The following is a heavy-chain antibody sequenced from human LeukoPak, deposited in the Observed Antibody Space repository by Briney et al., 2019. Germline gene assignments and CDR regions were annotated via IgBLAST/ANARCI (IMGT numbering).Heavy chain of an antibody. Sequence: GGSLRLSCAASGFTFSTYGLHWVRQAPGKGLEWVAFIRYDGSNKYYADSVKGRFTISRGNSKNTLYLQMNSLRAEDTAVYYCARGEQQLVQNSGEFDYWGQGTLVTVSS. D-gene: IGHD6-13*01. V-gene: IGHV3-30*02. J-gene: IGHJ4*02. CDR2: IRYDGSNK. CDR3: ARGEQQLVQNSGEFDY. CDR1: GFTFSTYG.